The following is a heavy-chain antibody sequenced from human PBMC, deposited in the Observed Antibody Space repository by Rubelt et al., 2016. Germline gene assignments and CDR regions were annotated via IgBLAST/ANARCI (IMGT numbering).Heavy chain of an antibody. J-gene: IGHJ6*02. CDR1: GYSFTSYW. Sequence: GESLKISCKGSGYSFTSYWIGWVRQMPGKGLEWMGIIYPGDSDTKYSPTFQGQVTISADKSISTAYLQWSSLKASDTAMDYCARHIAYCGGDCYLYGMDVWGQGTTVTVSS. CDR2: IYPGDSDT. D-gene: IGHD2-21*01. CDR3: ARHIAYCGGDCYLYGMDV. V-gene: IGHV5-51*01.